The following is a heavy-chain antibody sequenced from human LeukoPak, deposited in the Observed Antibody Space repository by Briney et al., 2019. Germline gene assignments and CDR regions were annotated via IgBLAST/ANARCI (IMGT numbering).Heavy chain of an antibody. J-gene: IGHJ4*02. CDR3: ARPKGIAAAEPLDY. D-gene: IGHD6-13*01. Sequence: ASVKVSCKASGYTFTSYYIHWVRQAPGQGLEWMGWINPNSGGTNYAQKFQGWVTMTRDTSISTAYMELSRLRSDDTAVYYCARPKGIAAAEPLDYWGQGPRVTVSS. CDR2: INPNSGGT. CDR1: GYTFTSYY. V-gene: IGHV1-2*04.